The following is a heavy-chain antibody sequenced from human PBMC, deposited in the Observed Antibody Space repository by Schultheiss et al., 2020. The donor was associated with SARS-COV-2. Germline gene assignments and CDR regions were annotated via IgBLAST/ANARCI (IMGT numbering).Heavy chain of an antibody. J-gene: IGHJ3*02. CDR2: IYPGDSDT. CDR3: ARPYCSGGSCPRAFDI. V-gene: IGHV5-51*01. CDR1: GYSFTSYW. D-gene: IGHD2-15*01. Sequence: GESLKISCKGSGYSFTSYWIGWVRQMPGKGLEWMGIIYPGDSDTRYSPSFQGQVTISADKSISTAYLQWSSLKASDTAMYYCARPYCSGGSCPRAFDIWGQGTMVTV.